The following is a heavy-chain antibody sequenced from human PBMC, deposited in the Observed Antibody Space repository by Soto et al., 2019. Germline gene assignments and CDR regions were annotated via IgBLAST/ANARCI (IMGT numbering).Heavy chain of an antibody. CDR3: ARDSPTRIAAAGTFDY. J-gene: IGHJ4*02. CDR1: GGSISSYY. CDR2: IYTSGST. Sequence: SETLSLTCTVSGGSISSYYWSWIRQPAGKGLEWIGRIYTSGSTNYNPSLKSRVTMSVDTSKNKFSLKLSSVTAADTAVYYCARDSPTRIAAAGTFDYWGQGTLVTVSS. D-gene: IGHD6-13*01. V-gene: IGHV4-4*07.